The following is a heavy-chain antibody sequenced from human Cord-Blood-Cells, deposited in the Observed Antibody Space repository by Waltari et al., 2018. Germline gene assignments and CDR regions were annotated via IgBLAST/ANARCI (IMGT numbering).Heavy chain of an antibody. CDR1: GYTFTSYY. Sequence: QVQLVQSGAEVKKPGASVKVSCKASGYTFTSYYMHWVRQAPGQGLEWMGIINPSGGSTSYAQKFQGRVTMTRDTSTSTVYMELSSLRSEDTAVYYGARGLGYCSGGSCYGDYWGQGTLVTVSS. J-gene: IGHJ4*02. CDR2: INPSGGST. D-gene: IGHD2-15*01. V-gene: IGHV1-46*03. CDR3: ARGLGYCSGGSCYGDY.